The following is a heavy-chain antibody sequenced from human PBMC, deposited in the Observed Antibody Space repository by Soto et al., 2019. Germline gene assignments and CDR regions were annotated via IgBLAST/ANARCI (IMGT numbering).Heavy chain of an antibody. D-gene: IGHD7-27*01. V-gene: IGHV1-69*12. CDR1: GGTLTRYS. CDR3: AREEVSGPPGYGMDV. CDR2: SIPIFGTA. J-gene: IGHJ6*02. Sequence: QVQLVQSGAEVRKPGSSVKVSCKFSGGTLTRYSINWVRQAPGQGLEWMGGSIPIFGTAIYAQKFQGRVTITADESTNSAYMELSSLTSEDTAVYYCAREEVSGPPGYGMDVGGQGTTLTVSS.